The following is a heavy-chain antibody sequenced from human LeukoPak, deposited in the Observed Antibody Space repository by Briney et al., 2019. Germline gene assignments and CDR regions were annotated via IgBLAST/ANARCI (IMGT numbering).Heavy chain of an antibody. CDR1: GFTFSSYS. J-gene: IGHJ4*02. Sequence: GGSLRLSCAASGFTFSSYSMNWVRQAPGKGLEWVSSISSSSSYIYYADSVKGRFTISRDNAKNSLYLQMNSLRAEDTAVYYCAREANGGGSVEYWGQGTLVTVSS. V-gene: IGHV3-21*01. CDR2: ISSSSSYI. CDR3: AREANGGGSVEY. D-gene: IGHD3-16*01.